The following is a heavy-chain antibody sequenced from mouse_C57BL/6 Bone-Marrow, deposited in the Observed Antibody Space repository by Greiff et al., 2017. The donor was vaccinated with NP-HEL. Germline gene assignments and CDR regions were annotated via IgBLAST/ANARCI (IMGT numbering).Heavy chain of an antibody. J-gene: IGHJ4*01. CDR1: GYTFTDYY. Sequence: VQLQQSGPVLVKPGASVKMSCKASGYTFTDYYMNWVKQSHGKSLEWIGVINPYNGGTSYNQKFKGKATLTVDKSSSTAYMELNSLTSEDSAVYYCASAILRFYAMDYWGQGTSVTVSS. CDR2: INPYNGGT. CDR3: ASAILRFYAMDY. V-gene: IGHV1-19*01. D-gene: IGHD2-4*01.